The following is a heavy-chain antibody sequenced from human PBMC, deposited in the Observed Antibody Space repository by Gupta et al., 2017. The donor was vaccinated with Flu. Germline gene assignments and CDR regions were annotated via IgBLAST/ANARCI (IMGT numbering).Heavy chain of an antibody. Sequence: SLKSRVTISVDTSKNQFSLKLSSVTAADTAVYYCARELVGAISYWGQGTLVTVSS. V-gene: IGHV4-61*02. D-gene: IGHD1-26*01. CDR3: ARELVGAISY. J-gene: IGHJ4*02.